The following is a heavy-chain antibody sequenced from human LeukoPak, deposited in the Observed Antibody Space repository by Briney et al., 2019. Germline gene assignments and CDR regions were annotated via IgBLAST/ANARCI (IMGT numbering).Heavy chain of an antibody. CDR1: GFTFSSYA. CDR3: ARWQLLNDAFDI. V-gene: IGHV3-23*01. Sequence: AGGSLRLSCAASGFTFSSYAMSWVRQAPGKGLEWVSAISGSGGSTYYADSVKGRFTISRDNSKNTLYLQMNSLRAEDTAVYYCARWQLLNDAFDIWGQGTMVTVSS. D-gene: IGHD2-15*01. CDR2: ISGSGGST. J-gene: IGHJ3*02.